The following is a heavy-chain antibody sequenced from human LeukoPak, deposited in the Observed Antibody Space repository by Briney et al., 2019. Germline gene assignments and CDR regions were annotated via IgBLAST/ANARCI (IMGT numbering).Heavy chain of an antibody. D-gene: IGHD2/OR15-2a*01. V-gene: IGHV3-53*01. Sequence: GGSLRLSCAASGLTVSSSYMSWVRQAPGKGLESVSIIYNDGSTYYADSMKCRFTISRDNSKNTLYLQVNSLRAEDTAMYYCARNILFAFDIWGQGTMVTVSS. CDR2: IYNDGST. CDR1: GLTVSSSY. J-gene: IGHJ3*02. CDR3: ARNILFAFDI.